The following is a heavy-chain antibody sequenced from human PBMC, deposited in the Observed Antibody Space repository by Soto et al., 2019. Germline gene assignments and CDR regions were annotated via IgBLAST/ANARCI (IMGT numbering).Heavy chain of an antibody. Sequence: SETLSLTCAVYGGSFSGYYWSWIRQPPGKGLEWIGEINHSGSTNYNPSLKSRVTISVDTSKNQFSLKLSSVTAADTAVYYCARGSPPYSYGLDYWGQGTLVTVSS. D-gene: IGHD5-18*01. CDR2: INHSGST. V-gene: IGHV4-34*01. CDR3: ARGSPPYSYGLDY. J-gene: IGHJ4*02. CDR1: GGSFSGYY.